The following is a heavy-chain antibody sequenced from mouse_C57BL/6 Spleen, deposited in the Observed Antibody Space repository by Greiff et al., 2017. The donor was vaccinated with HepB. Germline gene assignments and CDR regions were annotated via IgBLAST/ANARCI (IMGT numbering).Heavy chain of an antibody. CDR1: GFNIKNTY. CDR3: ASGNTHSNYAMDY. J-gene: IGHJ4*01. Sequence: EVQLQQSVAELVRPGASVKLSCTASGFNIKNTYMHWVKQRPEQGLEWIGRIDPANGNTKYAPKFQGKATITADTSSNTAYLQLSSLTSEDTAIYYWASGNTHSNYAMDYWGQGTSVTVSS. V-gene: IGHV14-3*01. CDR2: IDPANGNT.